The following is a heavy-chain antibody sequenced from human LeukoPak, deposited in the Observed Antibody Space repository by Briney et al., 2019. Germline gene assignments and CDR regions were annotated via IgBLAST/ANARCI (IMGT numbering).Heavy chain of an antibody. J-gene: IGHJ6*03. Sequence: PSETLSLTCTVSGGSISSYYWSWIRQPPGKGLEWIGEINHSGSTNYNPSLKSRVTISVDTSKNQFSLKLSSVTAADTAVYYCARDAGSSWYDYMDVWGKGTTVTISS. D-gene: IGHD6-13*01. CDR3: ARDAGSSWYDYMDV. V-gene: IGHV4-34*01. CDR2: INHSGST. CDR1: GGSISSYY.